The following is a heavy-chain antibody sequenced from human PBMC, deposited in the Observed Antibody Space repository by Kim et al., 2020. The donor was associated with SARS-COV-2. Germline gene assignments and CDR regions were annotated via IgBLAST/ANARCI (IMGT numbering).Heavy chain of an antibody. D-gene: IGHD2-15*01. CDR3: ARRNPTHPGPASYYYYGMDV. Sequence: SETLSLTCTVSGGSISSSSYYWGWIRQPPGKGLEWIGSIYYSGSTYYNPSLKSRVTISVDTSKNQFSLKLSSVTAADTAVYYCARRNPTHPGPASYYYYGMDVWGQGTTVTVSS. J-gene: IGHJ6*02. CDR1: GGSISSSSYY. V-gene: IGHV4-39*01. CDR2: IYYSGST.